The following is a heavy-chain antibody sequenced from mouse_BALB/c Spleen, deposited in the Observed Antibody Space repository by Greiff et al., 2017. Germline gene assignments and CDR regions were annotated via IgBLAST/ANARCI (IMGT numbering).Heavy chain of an antibody. CDR2: IRNKANGYTT. CDR3: ARERGDGYDRDYAMDY. J-gene: IGHJ4*01. CDR1: GFTFTDYY. V-gene: IGHV7-3*02. Sequence: DVQLVESGGGLVQPGGSLRLSCATSGFTFTDYYMSWVRQPPGKALEWLGFIRNKANGYTTEYSASVKGRFTISRDNSQSILYLQMNTLRAEDSATYYCARERGDGYDRDYAMDYWGQGTSVTVSS. D-gene: IGHD2-2*01.